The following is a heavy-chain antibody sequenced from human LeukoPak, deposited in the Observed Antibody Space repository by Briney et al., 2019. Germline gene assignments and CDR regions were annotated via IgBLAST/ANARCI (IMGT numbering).Heavy chain of an antibody. Sequence: GSSVKVSCKASGGTFISYAISWVRQAPGQGLEWMGGIIPIFGTANYAQKFQGRVTITADESTSTAYMELSSLRSEDTAVYYCARVAEEMATPGYLHYFDYWGQGTLVTVSS. J-gene: IGHJ4*02. V-gene: IGHV1-69*01. CDR1: GGTFISYA. CDR2: IIPIFGTA. D-gene: IGHD5-24*01. CDR3: ARVAEEMATPGYLHYFDY.